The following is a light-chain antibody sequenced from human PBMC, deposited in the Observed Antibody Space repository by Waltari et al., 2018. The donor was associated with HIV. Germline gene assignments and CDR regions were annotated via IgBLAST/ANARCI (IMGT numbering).Light chain of an antibody. V-gene: IGKV1-27*01. CDR2: AAS. Sequence: DIQMTQSPSSLSASVGDRVTITCRASQGISNYLAWYQQKPGKVPKLLISAASTLQSGVPSLFGGSGSGTDFTLTISSLQPEDVATYYCQKYNNAPRSFTFGPGTKVDIK. CDR3: QKYNNAPRSFT. CDR1: QGISNY. J-gene: IGKJ3*01.